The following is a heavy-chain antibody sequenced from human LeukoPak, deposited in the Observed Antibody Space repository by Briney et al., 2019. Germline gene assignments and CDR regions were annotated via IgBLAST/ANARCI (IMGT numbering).Heavy chain of an antibody. Sequence: GASVKVSCKASGYAFTGHYMHWVRQAPGQGLEWMGWINPTSGGTNYAQKFQGGVTMTRDTSISTAYMELSRLRSDDTAVYYCAIGRGVSDFDYWGQGTLVTVSS. CDR1: GYAFTGHY. V-gene: IGHV1-2*02. D-gene: IGHD6-13*01. J-gene: IGHJ4*02. CDR3: AIGRGVSDFDY. CDR2: INPTSGGT.